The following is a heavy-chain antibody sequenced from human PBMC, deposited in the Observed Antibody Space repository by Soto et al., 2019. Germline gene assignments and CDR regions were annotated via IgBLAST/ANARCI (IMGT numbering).Heavy chain of an antibody. V-gene: IGHV3-33*01. CDR3: ARDESIFGVVSSFDY. CDR2: IWYDGSNK. D-gene: IGHD3-3*01. J-gene: IGHJ4*02. Sequence: PGGSLRLSCAASGFTFSSYGMHWVRQAPGKGLEWVAVIWYDGSNKYYADSVKGRFTISRDNSKNTLYLQMNSLRAEDTAVYYCARDESIFGVVSSFDYWGQGTLVTVSS. CDR1: GFTFSSYG.